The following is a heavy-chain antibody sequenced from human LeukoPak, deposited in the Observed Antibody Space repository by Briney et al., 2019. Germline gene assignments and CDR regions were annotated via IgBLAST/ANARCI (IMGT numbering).Heavy chain of an antibody. J-gene: IGHJ4*02. Sequence: SETLSLTCAVYGGSFSGYYWSWIRQPPGKGLEWIGEINHSGSTNYNPSLKSRVTISVDTSKNQFSLKLSSVTAADTAVYYCARQRAYNSSSWYPLDYWGQGTLVTVSS. CDR2: INHSGST. V-gene: IGHV4-34*01. CDR1: GGSFSGYY. CDR3: ARQRAYNSSSWYPLDY. D-gene: IGHD6-13*01.